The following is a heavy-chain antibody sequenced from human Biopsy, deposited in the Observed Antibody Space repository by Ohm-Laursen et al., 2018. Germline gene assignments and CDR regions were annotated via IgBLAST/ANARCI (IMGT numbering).Heavy chain of an antibody. Sequence: TLSLTCTVSGDSINSSYWSWIRQPPGKGLEWIGFISNSGNTNYNPSLKSRVTISVDTSKNQISLKVRSVTAADTAVYYCVRGVDYYDPYHYYALDVWGQGTTVTVSS. V-gene: IGHV4-59*12. CDR1: GDSINSSY. J-gene: IGHJ6*02. CDR2: ISNSGNT. CDR3: VRGVDYYDPYHYYALDV. D-gene: IGHD3-22*01.